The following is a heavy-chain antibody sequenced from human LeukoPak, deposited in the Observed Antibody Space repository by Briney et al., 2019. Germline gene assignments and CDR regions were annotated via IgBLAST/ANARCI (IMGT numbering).Heavy chain of an antibody. CDR2: IYTSGST. CDR3: ARAHGYSYGHFDY. Sequence: SETLSLTCTVSGGSTSSGSYYWSWIRQPAGKGLEWIGRIYTSGSTNYNPSLKSRVTISVDTSKNQFSLKLSSVTAADTAVYYCARAHGYSYGHFDYWGQGTLVTVSS. CDR1: GGSTSSGSYY. V-gene: IGHV4-61*02. D-gene: IGHD5-18*01. J-gene: IGHJ4*02.